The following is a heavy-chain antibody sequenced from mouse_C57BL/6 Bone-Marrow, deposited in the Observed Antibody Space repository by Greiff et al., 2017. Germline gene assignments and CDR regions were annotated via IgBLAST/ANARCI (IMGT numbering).Heavy chain of an antibody. J-gene: IGHJ1*03. D-gene: IGHD2-4*01. CDR2: ISNLAYSI. V-gene: IGHV5-15*01. CDR1: GFTFSDYG. Sequence: EVNVVESGGGLVQPGGSLKLSCAASGFTFSDYGLAWVRQAPRKGPEWVAFISNLAYSIYYADTVTGRFTISRENAKNTLYLEMRSLRSEDTAMYYCARDDYEGYWYFDVWGTGTTVTVSS. CDR3: ARDDYEGYWYFDV.